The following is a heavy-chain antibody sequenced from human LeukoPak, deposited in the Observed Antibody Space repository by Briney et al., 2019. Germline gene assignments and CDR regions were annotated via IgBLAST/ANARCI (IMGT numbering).Heavy chain of an antibody. V-gene: IGHV3-23*01. CDR3: AKGRGYSYGFYMDV. CDR2: ISGSGGGT. Sequence: TGGSLRLSCAASGFTFSSYAMSWVRQAPGKGLEWVSAISGSGGGTYYADSVKGRFTISRDNSKNTLYLQMNSLRAEDTAVYYCAKGRGYSYGFYMDVWGKGTTVTVSS. J-gene: IGHJ6*03. D-gene: IGHD5-18*01. CDR1: GFTFSSYA.